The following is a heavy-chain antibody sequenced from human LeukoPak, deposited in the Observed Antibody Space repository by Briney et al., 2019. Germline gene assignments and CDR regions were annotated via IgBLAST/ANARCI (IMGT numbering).Heavy chain of an antibody. CDR3: ARDDGFSCYSY. CDR2: MNLDGSEK. Sequence: ETLSLTCAVYGGSFSGYYWSWIRQAPGKGLEWVANMNLDGSEKYYVDSVKGRFVISRDNAKNSLYLQMNSLTAEDTAIYYCARDDGFSCYSYWGQGTLVTVSS. D-gene: IGHD3/OR15-3a*01. CDR1: GGSFSGYY. V-gene: IGHV3-7*01. J-gene: IGHJ4*02.